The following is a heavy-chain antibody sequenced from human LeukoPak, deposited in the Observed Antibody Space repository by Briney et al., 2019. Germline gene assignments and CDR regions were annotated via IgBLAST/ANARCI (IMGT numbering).Heavy chain of an antibody. J-gene: IGHJ3*02. CDR3: ARDIDGYNPRNPYDAFYI. Sequence: EASVKVSCKASGGTFSSYAISWVRQAPGQGLEWMGGIIPIFGTANYAQKFQGRVTITADESTSTAYMELSSLRSEDTAVYYCARDIDGYNPRNPYDAFYIWGQGTMVTVSS. D-gene: IGHD5-24*01. CDR1: GGTFSSYA. V-gene: IGHV1-69*13. CDR2: IIPIFGTA.